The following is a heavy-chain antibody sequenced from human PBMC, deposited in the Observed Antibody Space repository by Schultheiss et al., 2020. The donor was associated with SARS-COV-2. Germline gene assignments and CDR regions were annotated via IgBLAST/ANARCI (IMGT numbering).Heavy chain of an antibody. Sequence: GGSLRLSCAASGFTFSSYAMSWVRQAPGKGLEWVSAISGSGGSTYYADSVKGRFTISRVNSKNTLYLQMNSLRAEDTAVYYCARDRSTVTTYYYYYGMDVWGQGTTVTVSS. CDR2: ISGSGGST. CDR3: ARDRSTVTTYYYYYGMDV. D-gene: IGHD4-17*01. V-gene: IGHV3-23*01. CDR1: GFTFSSYA. J-gene: IGHJ6*02.